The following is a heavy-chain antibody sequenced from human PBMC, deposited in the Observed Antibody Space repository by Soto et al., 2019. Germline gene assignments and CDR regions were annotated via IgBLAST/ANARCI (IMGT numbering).Heavy chain of an antibody. Sequence: QVQLQESGPGLVKPSETLSLTCTVSGGSVSSGSYYWSWIRQPPGKGLEWIGYIYYSGSTNYNPSLKSRVTISVDTSKNQFSLKLSSVTAADTAVYYCARDSGSCTDAFDIWGQGTMVTVSS. J-gene: IGHJ3*02. D-gene: IGHD1-26*01. CDR3: ARDSGSCTDAFDI. V-gene: IGHV4-61*01. CDR1: GGSVSSGSYY. CDR2: IYYSGST.